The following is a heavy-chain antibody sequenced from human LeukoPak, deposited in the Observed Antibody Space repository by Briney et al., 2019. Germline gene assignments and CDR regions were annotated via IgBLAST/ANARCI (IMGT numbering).Heavy chain of an antibody. Sequence: PGGSLRLSCAASGFTFSTYAMSWVRQAPGKGLEWVSAISVSAGSTYYADSVKGRFTISRDNSKNTLYLQMNSLRAEDTAVYYCARVKGYSYGAKDYWGQGTLVTVSS. V-gene: IGHV3-23*01. J-gene: IGHJ4*02. CDR2: ISVSAGST. CDR1: GFTFSTYA. CDR3: ARVKGYSYGAKDY. D-gene: IGHD5-18*01.